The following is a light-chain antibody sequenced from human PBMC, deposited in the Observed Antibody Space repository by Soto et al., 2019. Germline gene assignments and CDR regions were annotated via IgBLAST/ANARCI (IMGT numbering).Light chain of an antibody. Sequence: QSALTQPPSASGSPGQSVTISRTGTSSDIGGYTYVSWYQHHPGKAPKLMIYEVSKRPSGVPDRFSGSKSGNTASLTVSGLQAEDEADYYCTSFAGSNSYVFGTGTKLTVL. J-gene: IGLJ1*01. CDR1: SSDIGGYTY. V-gene: IGLV2-8*01. CDR3: TSFAGSNSYV. CDR2: EVS.